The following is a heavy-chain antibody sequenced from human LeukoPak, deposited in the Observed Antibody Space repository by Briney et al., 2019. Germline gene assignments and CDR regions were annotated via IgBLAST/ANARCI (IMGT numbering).Heavy chain of an antibody. Sequence: GGSLRLSCAASGFTFSSYAMSWVRQAPGKGLEWVSAISGSGGSTCYADSVKGRFTISRDNSKNTLYLQMNSLRAEDTAVYYCAKDKSRGYSGYSDYWGQGTLVTVSS. CDR2: ISGSGGST. D-gene: IGHD5-12*01. J-gene: IGHJ4*02. CDR3: AKDKSRGYSGYSDY. V-gene: IGHV3-23*01. CDR1: GFTFSSYA.